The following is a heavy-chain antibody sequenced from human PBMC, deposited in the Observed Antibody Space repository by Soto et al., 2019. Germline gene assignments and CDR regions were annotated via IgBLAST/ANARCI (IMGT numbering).Heavy chain of an antibody. CDR1: GFTVSGNY. J-gene: IGHJ5*02. CDR3: AREGALKPFSS. V-gene: IGHV3-11*06. CDR2: ISGTSVYI. Sequence: GGSLRLSCGASGFTVSGNYMSWVRQAPGKGLEWVSHISGTSVYIHYADSVKGRFTISRDNAKNSVYLQMDSLRVEDTAVYYCAREGALKPFSSWGQGTLVTVSS.